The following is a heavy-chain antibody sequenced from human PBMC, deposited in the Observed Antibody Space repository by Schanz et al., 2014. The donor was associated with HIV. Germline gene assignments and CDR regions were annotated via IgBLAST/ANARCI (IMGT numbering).Heavy chain of an antibody. V-gene: IGHV3-21*01. Sequence: VQLVESGGRLVKSGGSLRLSCAASGFTFSYYGMNWVRQAPGKGLEWVSSISSSSGYIYYADSVKGRFTISRDNANNSLYLQMNSLSPEDTGIYYCARDNRGDYYLDSWGQGTLVTVSS. J-gene: IGHJ1*01. D-gene: IGHD4-17*01. CDR3: ARDNRGDYYLDS. CDR2: ISSSSGYI. CDR1: GFTFSYYG.